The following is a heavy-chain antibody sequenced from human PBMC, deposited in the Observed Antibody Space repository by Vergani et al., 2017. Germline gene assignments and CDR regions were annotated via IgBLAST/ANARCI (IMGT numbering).Heavy chain of an antibody. Sequence: QVQLQQWGAGLLKPSETLSLTCAVYGGSFSGYYWSWIRQPPGKGLEWIGEINHSGSTNYNPSLKSRVTISVDTSKHQFSLKPSSVTAADTAVYYCARPGRFLRWFDPWGQGTLVTVSS. V-gene: IGHV4-34*01. CDR2: INHSGST. CDR3: ARPGRFLRWFDP. CDR1: GGSFSGYY. J-gene: IGHJ5*02. D-gene: IGHD3-3*01.